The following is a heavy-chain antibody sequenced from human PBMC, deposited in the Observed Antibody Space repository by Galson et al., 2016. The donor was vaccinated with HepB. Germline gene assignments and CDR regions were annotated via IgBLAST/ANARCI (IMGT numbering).Heavy chain of an antibody. D-gene: IGHD1-26*01. Sequence: SVKVSCKASGYTFTHYGLNWVRQAPGQGLEWIGWISTDNDNTNYAQKLQGRVTMTTDTSPSTAYMELRSLRSDDTAVYYCAREQEVGYGMDVWGQGTTVTVSS. CDR3: AREQEVGYGMDV. CDR1: GYTFTHYG. V-gene: IGHV1-18*01. J-gene: IGHJ6*02. CDR2: ISTDNDNT.